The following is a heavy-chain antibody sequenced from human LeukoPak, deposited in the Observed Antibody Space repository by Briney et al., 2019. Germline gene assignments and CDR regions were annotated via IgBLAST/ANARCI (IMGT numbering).Heavy chain of an antibody. CDR1: GFTFGDYA. CDR2: ISGSGGST. V-gene: IGHV3-23*01. D-gene: IGHD2-15*01. J-gene: IGHJ4*02. CDR3: AKGPTLDPIVVVVAATEVGYFDY. Sequence: GGSLRLSCTASGFTFGDYAMSWVRQAPGKGLEWVSAISGSGGSTYYADSVKGRFTISRDNSKNTLYLQMNSLRAEDTAVYYCAKGPTLDPIVVVVAATEVGYFDYWGQGTLVTVSS.